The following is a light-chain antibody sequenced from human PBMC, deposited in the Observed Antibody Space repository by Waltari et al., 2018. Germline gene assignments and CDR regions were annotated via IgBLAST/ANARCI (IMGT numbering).Light chain of an antibody. CDR1: QDIKTW. Sequence: DIQMTQSPSSVSASVGDRVTIPCRASQDIKTWLAWYQQKPGTAPKLLIYGASNLQTGVPSRFSGSGSGAYFTLTISSLLPEDFATYYCQQANSFPYTFGQGTNLEI. V-gene: IGKV1-12*01. CDR3: QQANSFPYT. J-gene: IGKJ2*01. CDR2: GAS.